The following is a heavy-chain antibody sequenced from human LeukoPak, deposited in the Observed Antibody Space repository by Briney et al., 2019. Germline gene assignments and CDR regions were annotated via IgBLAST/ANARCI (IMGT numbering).Heavy chain of an antibody. CDR3: TRLYSGNYPYDY. Sequence: GPSVKVSCKASGYTFTNYALHWVRQAPGQRLEWMGWINAGNGNTRYSQKFQGRVTITRDTSASTAYMELGSLRSEDTAVYYCTRLYSGNYPYDYWGQGTLVTVSS. J-gene: IGHJ4*02. CDR1: GYTFTNYA. V-gene: IGHV1-3*01. CDR2: INAGNGNT. D-gene: IGHD1-26*01.